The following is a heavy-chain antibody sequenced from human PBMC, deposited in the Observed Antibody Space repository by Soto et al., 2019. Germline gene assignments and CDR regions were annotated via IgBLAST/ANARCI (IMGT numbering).Heavy chain of an antibody. CDR3: ARGGWEGGYEGYSFDY. Sequence: QVQLQQSGPGLVKPSQTLSLTCAISGDSVSSNSAAWNWIRQSPSRGVEWLGRTYYRSNWYNDYAIYVKSLITITSDSSKNQFSPQLNSVTPEDSAVYFCARGGWEGGYEGYSFDYWGQGTLVTVSS. D-gene: IGHD5-12*01. CDR2: TYYRSNWYN. V-gene: IGHV6-1*01. CDR1: GDSVSSNSAA. J-gene: IGHJ4*02.